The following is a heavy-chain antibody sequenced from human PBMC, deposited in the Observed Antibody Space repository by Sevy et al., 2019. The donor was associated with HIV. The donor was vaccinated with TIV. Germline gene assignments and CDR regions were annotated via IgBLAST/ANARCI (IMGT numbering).Heavy chain of an antibody. J-gene: IGHJ5*02. V-gene: IGHV4-59*08. Sequence: SETLSLTCTVSGGSISSYYWSWIRQPPGKGLEWIGYIYYSVSTNYNPSLKSRVTISVDTSKNQFSLKLGSVTAADTAVYYCARHGKEDWFDPWGQGTLVTVSS. CDR2: IYYSVST. CDR1: GGSISSYY. CDR3: ARHGKEDWFDP. D-gene: IGHD1-26*01.